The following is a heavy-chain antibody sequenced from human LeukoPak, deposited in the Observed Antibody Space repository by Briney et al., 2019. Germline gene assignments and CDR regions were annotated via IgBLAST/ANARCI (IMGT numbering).Heavy chain of an antibody. V-gene: IGHV3-21*01. J-gene: IGHJ4*02. CDR3: ARGASAIPFDY. Sequence: GGSLRLSCAASGFTFSSYSMNWVRQAPGKGLEWVSSISSSSSYIYYADSVKGRSTISRDNAKNSLYLQMNSLRAEDTDVYYCARGASAIPFDYWGQGTLVTVSS. CDR1: GFTFSSYS. D-gene: IGHD2-21*01. CDR2: ISSSSSYI.